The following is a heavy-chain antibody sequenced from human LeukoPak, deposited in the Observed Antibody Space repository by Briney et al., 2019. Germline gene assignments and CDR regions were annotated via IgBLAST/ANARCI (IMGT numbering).Heavy chain of an antibody. V-gene: IGHV3-30*18. CDR2: ISYDGTNK. D-gene: IGHD6-19*01. Sequence: GRSLRLFCAASGFTFSNYGMHWVRQAPGKGLEWVALISYDGTNKFYADSVKGRFTISRDNSKNTLSLQMNSLRAEDTAVYYCAKDRGTAVAGTNWFDPWGQGTLVTVSS. CDR3: AKDRGTAVAGTNWFDP. CDR1: GFTFSNYG. J-gene: IGHJ5*02.